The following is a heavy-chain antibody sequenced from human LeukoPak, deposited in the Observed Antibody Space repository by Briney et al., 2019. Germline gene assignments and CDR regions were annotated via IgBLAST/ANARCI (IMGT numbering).Heavy chain of an antibody. J-gene: IGHJ5*02. CDR3: ARVPRAAAGSRTINWFDP. V-gene: IGHV4-34*01. Sequence: PSETLSLTCAVYGGSFSGYYWSWIRQPPGKGLEWIGEINHSGSTNYNPSLKSRVTISVDTSKNQFSLKLSSVTAADTAVYYCARVPRAAAGSRTINWFDPWGQGTLVTVSS. CDR2: INHSGST. D-gene: IGHD6-13*01. CDR1: GGSFSGYY.